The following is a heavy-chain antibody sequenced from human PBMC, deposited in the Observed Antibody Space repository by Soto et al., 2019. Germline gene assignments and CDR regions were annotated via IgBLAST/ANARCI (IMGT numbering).Heavy chain of an antibody. Sequence: GASVKVSCKASGGTFSSYAISWGRQAPGQGLEWMGGIIPIFGTANYAQKFQGRVTITADESTSTAYMELSSLRSEDTAVYYCARVGKRRYRDYYGMDVWGQGTKVTVSS. CDR3: ARVGKRRYRDYYGMDV. D-gene: IGHD1-1*01. J-gene: IGHJ6*02. V-gene: IGHV1-69*13. CDR2: IIPIFGTA. CDR1: GGTFSSYA.